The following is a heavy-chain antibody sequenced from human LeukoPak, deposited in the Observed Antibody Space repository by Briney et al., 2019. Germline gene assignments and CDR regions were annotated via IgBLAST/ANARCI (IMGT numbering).Heavy chain of an antibody. V-gene: IGHV1-18*01. J-gene: IGHJ4*02. CDR1: GYRFTSYG. D-gene: IGHD3-9*01. CDR3: ARGGDGDILTGLVFDY. CDR2: ISAYNGNT. Sequence: ASVKVSCKASGYRFTSYGISWVRQAPGQGLEWLGWISAYNGNTNYAQKLQGRVTMTTDTSTSTAYMELRSLRSDDTAVYYCARGGDGDILTGLVFDYWCQGTLVTVSS.